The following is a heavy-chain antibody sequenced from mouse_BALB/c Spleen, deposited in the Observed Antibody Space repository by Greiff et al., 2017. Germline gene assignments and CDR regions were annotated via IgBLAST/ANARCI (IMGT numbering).Heavy chain of an antibody. CDR3: ARYYGSPFYAMDY. V-gene: IGHV3-8*02. CDR1: GDSITSGY. CDR2: ISYSGST. D-gene: IGHD1-1*01. Sequence: EVKLMESGPNLVKPSQTLSLTCSVTGDSITSGYWNWIRKFPGNKLEYMGYISYSGSTYYNPSLKSRISITRDTSKNQYYLQLNSVTTEDTATYYCARYYGSPFYAMDYWGQGTSVTVSS. J-gene: IGHJ4*01.